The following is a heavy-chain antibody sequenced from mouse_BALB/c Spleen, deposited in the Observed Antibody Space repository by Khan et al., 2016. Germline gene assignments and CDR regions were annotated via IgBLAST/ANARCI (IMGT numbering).Heavy chain of an antibody. J-gene: IGHJ1*01. CDR2: ISAGGRYT. CDR1: GFTFSDYY. V-gene: IGHV5-4*02. CDR3: ARTYGNYGYFDV. Sequence: EVELVESGGGLVKPGGSLKLSCAASGFTFSDYYMYWVRQTPEKRLEWVAPISAGGRYTYSPDSVQGRFTISRDNAKNNLYLQMSSLKSEYTAMYYCARTYGNYGYFDVWGAGTTVTVSS. D-gene: IGHD2-1*01.